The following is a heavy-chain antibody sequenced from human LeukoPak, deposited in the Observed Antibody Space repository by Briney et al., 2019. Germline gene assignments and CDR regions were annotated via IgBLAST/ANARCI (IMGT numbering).Heavy chain of an antibody. CDR2: ISGSGGST. J-gene: IGHJ3*02. CDR3: AKSRHDAFDI. Sequence: PGGSLRLSCAASGFTFSSYAMSWVRQAPGKGLGWVSTISGSGGSTYYADSVKGRFTISRDNSKNTLYLQMNSLRAEDTAVYYCAKSRHDAFDIWGQGTMVTVSS. V-gene: IGHV3-23*01. CDR1: GFTFSSYA.